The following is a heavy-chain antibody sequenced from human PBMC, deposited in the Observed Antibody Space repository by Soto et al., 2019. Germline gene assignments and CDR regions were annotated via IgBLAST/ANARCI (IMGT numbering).Heavy chain of an antibody. CDR3: AREGGDFVQVPYY. CDR1: GVSINRGDYY. Sequence: QVRLQESGPKLVRPSQTLSLTCSVSGVSINRGDYYWSWIRQSPGRGLEWIGSIYYHGDTNYNPSLGSRVTMSVDTSKNQFFLDLRSVVAADTAVYFCAREGGDFVQVPYYWGQGTLITVSS. CDR2: IYYHGDT. D-gene: IGHD3-3*01. J-gene: IGHJ4*02. V-gene: IGHV4-30-4*01.